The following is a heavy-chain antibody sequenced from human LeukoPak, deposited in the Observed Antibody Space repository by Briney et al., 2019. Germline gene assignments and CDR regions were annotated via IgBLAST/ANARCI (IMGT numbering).Heavy chain of an antibody. J-gene: IGHJ5*02. CDR1: GGSISSYY. CDR3: ARDRWSDGRFDP. CDR2: IHYSGST. V-gene: IGHV4-59*01. D-gene: IGHD1-1*01. Sequence: SETLSLNCTVSGGSISSYYWSWIRQPPGKGLEWIGYIHYSGSTNYNPSLKSRVTISVDTSKNQFSFSLKLSSVTAADTAVYYCARDRWSDGRFDPWGQGTLVTVSS.